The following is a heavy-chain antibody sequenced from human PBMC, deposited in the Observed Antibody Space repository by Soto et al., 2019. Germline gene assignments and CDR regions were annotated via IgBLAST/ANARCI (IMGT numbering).Heavy chain of an antibody. CDR3: ARDIMITFRGGPIYGMDV. CDR2: INHSGST. Sequence: PSETLSLTXAVYGGSFSGYYWSWIRQPPGKGLEWIGEINHSGSTNYNPSLKSRVTISVDTSKNQFSLKLSSVTAADTAVYYCARDIMITFRGGPIYGMDVWGQGTTVTVSS. V-gene: IGHV4-34*01. J-gene: IGHJ6*02. D-gene: IGHD3-16*01. CDR1: GGSFSGYY.